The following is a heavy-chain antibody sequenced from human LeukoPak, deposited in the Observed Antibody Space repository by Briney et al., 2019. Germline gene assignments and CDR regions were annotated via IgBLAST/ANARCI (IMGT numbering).Heavy chain of an antibody. CDR2: ISYDGSNK. Sequence: GRSLRLSCAASGFTFSSYAMHWVRQAPGKGLEWVAVISYDGSNKYYADSVKGRFTISRDNSKNTLYLQMNSLRAEDTAVYYCARSKIVVVTAHLPFQHWGQGTLVTVSS. D-gene: IGHD2-21*02. J-gene: IGHJ1*01. CDR1: GFTFSSYA. CDR3: ARSKIVVVTAHLPFQH. V-gene: IGHV3-30-3*01.